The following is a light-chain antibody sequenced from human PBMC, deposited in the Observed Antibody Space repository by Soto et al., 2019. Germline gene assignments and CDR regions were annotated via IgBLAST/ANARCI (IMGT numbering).Light chain of an antibody. V-gene: IGKV3-20*01. J-gene: IGKJ1*01. CDR1: QSVSSSY. Sequence: EIVLTQSPGTLSLSPGERATLSCRASQSVSSSYLAWYQQKPGQAPRLLIDGASSRATGIPDRFSGSGSGTDLTLTISRLEPEDFAVYYCQQYGSSPLTFGQGPKVEIK. CDR3: QQYGSSPLT. CDR2: GAS.